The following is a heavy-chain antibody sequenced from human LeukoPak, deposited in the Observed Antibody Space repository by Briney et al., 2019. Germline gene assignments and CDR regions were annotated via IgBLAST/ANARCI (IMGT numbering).Heavy chain of an antibody. V-gene: IGHV4-59*01. CDR3: ARNYQYSSSWYY. J-gene: IGHJ4*02. CDR1: GGSISSYY. Sequence: PSETLSLTCTVSGGSISSYYWSWIRQPPGKGLEWIGYIYYSGSTNYNPSLKSRVTISVDTSKNQFSLKLSSVTAADTAVYYCARNYQYSSSWYYWGQGTLVTVSS. CDR2: IYYSGST. D-gene: IGHD6-13*01.